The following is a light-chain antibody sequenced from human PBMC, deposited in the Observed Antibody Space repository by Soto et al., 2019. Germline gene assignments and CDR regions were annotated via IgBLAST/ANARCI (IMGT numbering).Light chain of an antibody. CDR1: NIGSKS. CDR2: YEI. V-gene: IGLV3-21*04. Sequence: SYELTQPPSVSVAPGKTASITCGGNNIGSKSVHWYQQKSGQAPVLVIYYEIDRPSGIPERFSGSNSGSTATLTISRVEAGDEADYYCHVWDSDRDHPVFGGGTKLTDL. J-gene: IGLJ2*01. CDR3: HVWDSDRDHPV.